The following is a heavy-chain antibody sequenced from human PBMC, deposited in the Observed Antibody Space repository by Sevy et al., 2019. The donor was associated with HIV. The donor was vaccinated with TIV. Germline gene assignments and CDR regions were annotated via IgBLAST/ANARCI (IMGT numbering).Heavy chain of an antibody. CDR1: GGSISSYY. CDR2: IYYSGST. Sequence: SETLSLTCTVSGGSISSYYWSWIRQPPGKGLEWIGYIYYSGSTNYNRCLKSRVTISVDTSKNQFSLKLSSVTAADTAVYYCARSMAQGAAFDYWGQGTLVTVSS. CDR3: ARSMAQGAAFDY. J-gene: IGHJ4*02. D-gene: IGHD3-10*01. V-gene: IGHV4-59*01.